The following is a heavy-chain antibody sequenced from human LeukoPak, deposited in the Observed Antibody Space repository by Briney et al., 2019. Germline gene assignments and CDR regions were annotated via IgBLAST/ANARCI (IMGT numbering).Heavy chain of an antibody. D-gene: IGHD3-3*01. V-gene: IGHV4-39*07. Sequence: SETLSLTCTVSDGSISSSSYYWGWIRQPPGKGLEWIGSIYYGSVFYSVSTYYNPSLKSRVTMSGDTSKNQFSLKLSSVTAADTALYYCARGFCSDEICQVFTHWGQGTLVTVSS. CDR1: DGSISSSSYY. CDR3: ARGFCSDEICQVFTH. CDR2: IYYGSVFYSVST. J-gene: IGHJ4*02.